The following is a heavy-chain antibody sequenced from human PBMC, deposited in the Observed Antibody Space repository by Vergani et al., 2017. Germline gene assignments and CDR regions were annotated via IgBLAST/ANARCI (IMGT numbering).Heavy chain of an antibody. CDR2: ISSSSSTI. Sequence: AASGFTFSSYSMNWVRQAPGKGLEWVSYISSSSSTIYYADSVKGRFTISRDNAKNSLYLQMNSLRAEDTAVYYCARDEWDDYGGRYYYYGMDVWGQGTTVTVSS. D-gene: IGHD4-23*01. CDR3: ARDEWDDYGGRYYYYGMDV. CDR1: GFTFSSYS. V-gene: IGHV3-48*01. J-gene: IGHJ6*02.